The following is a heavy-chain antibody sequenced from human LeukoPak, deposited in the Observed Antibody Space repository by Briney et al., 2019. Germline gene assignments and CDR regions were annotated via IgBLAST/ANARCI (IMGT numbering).Heavy chain of an antibody. CDR2: IRSKAYGGTT. V-gene: IGHV3-49*04. D-gene: IGHD6-19*01. CDR3: TRELAVAGYYYYYGMDV. CDR1: GFTFGDYA. Sequence: PGGSLRLSCTASGFTFGDYAMSWVRQAPGKGLEWLGFIRSKAYGGTTEYAASVKGRFTISRDDSKSIACLQMNSLKTEDTAVYYCTRELAVAGYYYYYGMDVWGKGTTVTVSS. J-gene: IGHJ6*04.